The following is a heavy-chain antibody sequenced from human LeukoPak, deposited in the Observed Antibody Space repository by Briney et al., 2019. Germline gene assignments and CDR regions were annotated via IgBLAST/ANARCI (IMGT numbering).Heavy chain of an antibody. CDR2: IKQDGSEK. D-gene: IGHD6-13*01. V-gene: IGHV3-7*01. CDR1: GFTFRSYW. CDR3: ARDAPGIAAAGTVDY. Sequence: GGSLRLSCAAAGFTFRSYWMSWVRQAPGKGLEWVANIKQDGSEKYYVDSVKGRFTISRDNAKNSLYLQMNNLRAEDTAVYYCARDAPGIAAAGTVDYWGQGNLVTVSS. J-gene: IGHJ4*02.